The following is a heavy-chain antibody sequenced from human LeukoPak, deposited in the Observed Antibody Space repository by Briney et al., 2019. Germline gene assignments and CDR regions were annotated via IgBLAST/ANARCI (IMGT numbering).Heavy chain of an antibody. D-gene: IGHD3-10*02. CDR1: GFTFDDYG. V-gene: IGHV3-20*04. CDR2: INWNGGSA. CDR3: AELGVTMIGGV. J-gene: IGHJ6*04. Sequence: GGSLRLSCAASGFTFDDYGMSWVRQTPGKGLEWVSGINWNGGSAGYADSVKGRFTISRDNAKNSLYLQMNSLRAEDTAVYYCAELGVTMIGGVWGKGTTVTISS.